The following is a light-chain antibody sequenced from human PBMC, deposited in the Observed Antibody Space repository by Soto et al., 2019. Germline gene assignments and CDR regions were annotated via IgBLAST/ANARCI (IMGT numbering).Light chain of an antibody. V-gene: IGLV2-14*01. CDR2: EVS. CDR1: SSDVGGYNY. Sequence: QSALTQPTSVSGSPGQSITISCTGTSSDVGGYNYVSWYQHHPAKAPKLMIYEVSNRPSGVSHRFSGSKSGNTASLTISGRQAEDAADYYCFSYTTSSTLVFGGGTKLTVL. J-gene: IGLJ3*02. CDR3: FSYTTSSTLV.